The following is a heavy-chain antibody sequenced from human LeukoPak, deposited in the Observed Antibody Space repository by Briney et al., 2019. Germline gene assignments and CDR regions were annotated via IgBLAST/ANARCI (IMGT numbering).Heavy chain of an antibody. Sequence: GGSLRLSCAASGFTFSSYGMHWVRQAPGKGLEWVAVISYDGSNKYYADSVKGRFTTSRDNSKNTLYLQMNSLRAEDTAVYYCAKVRGDFGRDYFDYWDQGTLVTVSS. D-gene: IGHD4-17*01. V-gene: IGHV3-30*18. CDR1: GFTFSSYG. CDR2: ISYDGSNK. J-gene: IGHJ4*02. CDR3: AKVRGDFGRDYFDY.